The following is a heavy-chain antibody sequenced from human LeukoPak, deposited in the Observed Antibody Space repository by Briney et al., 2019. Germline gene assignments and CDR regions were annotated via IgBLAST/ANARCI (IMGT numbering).Heavy chain of an antibody. D-gene: IGHD1-14*01. CDR3: MTELLGY. CDR2: IRGDGNEK. Sequence: GGSLILSCAASGFSFSSYWMTWVRQAPGRGLEFVANIRGDGNEKYYMDSMKGRLTISRDNAKNSLFLQMSGLRAEDTAVYYCMTELLGYRGQGTLVTVSS. J-gene: IGHJ4*02. V-gene: IGHV3-7*03. CDR1: GFSFSSYW.